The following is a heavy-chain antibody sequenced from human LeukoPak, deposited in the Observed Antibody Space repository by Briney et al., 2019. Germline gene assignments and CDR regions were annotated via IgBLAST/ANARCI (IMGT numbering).Heavy chain of an antibody. CDR2: ISAYNGNT. CDR3: ARDIVVVPAANWFDP. Sequence: ASVKVSCKASGYTFTSYGISWVRQAPGQGLEWMGWISAYNGNTNYAQKLQGRVTMTTDTSTSTAYMELRSLRSDDTAVYYCARDIVVVPAANWFDPWGQGTLVTVSS. J-gene: IGHJ5*02. CDR1: GYTFTSYG. V-gene: IGHV1-18*01. D-gene: IGHD2-2*01.